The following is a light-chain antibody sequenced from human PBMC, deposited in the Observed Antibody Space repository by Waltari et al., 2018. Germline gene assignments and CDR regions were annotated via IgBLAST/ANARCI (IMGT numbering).Light chain of an antibody. V-gene: IGKV2-28*01. CDR1: QGLQHANGASY. CDR3: MQALQLPKT. CDR2: LAS. J-gene: IGKJ1*01. Sequence: EIVMTQSPLSLPVTPGQPASFSCRSSQGLQHANGASYLDWYLQRPGQSPQLLIYLASSRASGVPDRFSGSGSGTHFTLTISRVEAEDIGIYYCMQALQLPKTFGQGTKVEFK.